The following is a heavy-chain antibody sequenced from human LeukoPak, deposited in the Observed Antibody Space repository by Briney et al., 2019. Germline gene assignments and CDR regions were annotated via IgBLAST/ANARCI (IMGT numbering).Heavy chain of an antibody. CDR1: GYTFTGYY. Sequence: ASVKVSCKASGYTFTGYYMHWVRQAPGQGLEWMGWINPNSGGTNYAQKFQGRATMTRDTSITTAYMELGRLRSDDTAVYYCARTYSSGWYFGHWGQGTLVTVSS. D-gene: IGHD6-19*01. CDR2: INPNSGGT. CDR3: ARTYSSGWYFGH. V-gene: IGHV1-2*02. J-gene: IGHJ4*02.